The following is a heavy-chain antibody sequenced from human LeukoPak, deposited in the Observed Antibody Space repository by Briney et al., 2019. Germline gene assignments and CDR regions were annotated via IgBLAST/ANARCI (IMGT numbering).Heavy chain of an antibody. V-gene: IGHV1-2*02. CDR3: ARVPYPATVDTRYSGYSYGFHY. D-gene: IGHD5-18*01. J-gene: IGHJ4*02. Sequence: GASVKVPCKASGYTFTGYYMHWVRQAPGQGLEWMGWINPNSGGTNYAQKFQGRVTMTRDTSISTAYMELSRLRSDDTAVYYCARVPYPATVDTRYSGYSYGFHYWGQGTLVTVSS. CDR2: INPNSGGT. CDR1: GYTFTGYY.